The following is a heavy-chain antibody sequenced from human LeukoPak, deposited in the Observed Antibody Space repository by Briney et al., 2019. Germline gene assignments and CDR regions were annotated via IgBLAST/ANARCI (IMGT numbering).Heavy chain of an antibody. J-gene: IGHJ6*04. V-gene: IGHV3-48*03. CDR3: AELGITMIGGV. CDR1: GFTFSSYE. CDR2: ISSSGSTI. Sequence: RPGGSLRLACAASGFTFSSYEMNWVRQAPGKGLEWVSYISSSGSTIYYADSVKGRFTISRDNAKNSLYLQMNSLRAEDTAVYYCAELGITMIGGVWGKGTTVTISS. D-gene: IGHD3-10*02.